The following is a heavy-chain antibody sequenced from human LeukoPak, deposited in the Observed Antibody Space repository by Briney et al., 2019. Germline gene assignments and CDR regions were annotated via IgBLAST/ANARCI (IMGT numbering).Heavy chain of an antibody. CDR3: ARDYAWIYYYYMDV. V-gene: IGHV3-21*01. J-gene: IGHJ6*03. Sequence: GGSLRLSCAVSGLTFSSCSMNWVRQAPGKGLEWVSSISSSSSYIYYADSVKGRFTISRDNAKNSLYLQMNSLRAEDTAVYYCARDYAWIYYYYMDVWGKGTTVTVSS. CDR2: ISSSSSYI. CDR1: GLTFSSCS. D-gene: IGHD5-12*01.